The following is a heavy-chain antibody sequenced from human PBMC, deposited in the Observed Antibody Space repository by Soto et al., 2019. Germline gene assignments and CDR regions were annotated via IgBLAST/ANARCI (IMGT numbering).Heavy chain of an antibody. J-gene: IGHJ4*02. D-gene: IGHD3-9*01. CDR3: ARDDVLRDY. CDR2: INGDGSST. Sequence: GGSLRLSCAPSGFTVSSNYMSWVRQAPGKGLVWVSRINGDGSSTTYADSVKGRFTISRDNAKNTLYLQMNSLIAEDTAVYYCARDDVLRDYWGQGTLVTVSS. V-gene: IGHV3-74*03. CDR1: GFTVSSNY.